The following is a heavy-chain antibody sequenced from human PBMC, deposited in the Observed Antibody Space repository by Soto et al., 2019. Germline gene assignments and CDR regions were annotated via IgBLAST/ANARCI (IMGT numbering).Heavy chain of an antibody. CDR2: ISQSGNT. D-gene: IGHD6-6*01. J-gene: IGHJ4*02. CDR1: SGSFSGYY. V-gene: IGHV4-34*01. CDR3: ARAPKVSGSSQTRPGF. Sequence: SETLSLTCSIYSGSFSGYYWSWIRQPPGKGLEWIGEISQSGNTNYSPSLKSRVSISIDTSKKQFSLNLASVSAADTAVYYCARAPKVSGSSQTRPGFWGQGTPVTVSS.